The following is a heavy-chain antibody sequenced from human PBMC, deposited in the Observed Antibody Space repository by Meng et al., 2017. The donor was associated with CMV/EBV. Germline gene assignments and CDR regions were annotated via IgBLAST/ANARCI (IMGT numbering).Heavy chain of an antibody. D-gene: IGHD3-10*01. CDR1: GGSISSGDYY. V-gene: IGHV4-30-4*08. J-gene: IGHJ4*02. Sequence: GQLHDSGPGLVKPSQTLSLTCTVSGGSISSGDYYWSWIRQPPGKGLEWIGYIYYSGSTYYNPSLKSRVTISVDTSKNQFSLKLSSVTAADTAVYYCARVPITYYYGSGSYYFDYWGQGTLVTVSS. CDR2: IYYSGST. CDR3: ARVPITYYYGSGSYYFDY.